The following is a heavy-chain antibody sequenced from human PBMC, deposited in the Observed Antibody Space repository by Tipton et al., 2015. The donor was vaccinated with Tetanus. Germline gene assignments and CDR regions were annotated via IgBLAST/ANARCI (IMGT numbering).Heavy chain of an antibody. V-gene: IGHV1-69*01. CDR2: ITPIFGTS. D-gene: IGHD5-12*01. CDR3: ARALRDGGSDFFWAVVDS. Sequence: QVQLVQSGAEVKKPGSSVKVSCKASGGTFSSHAISWVRQAPGQGLEWMGAITPIFGTSDYAPKFQGRASITADESTTTAYLELRSLSSEDTAVYYCARALRDGGSDFFWAVVDSWGQGTLVTVSS. J-gene: IGHJ4*02. CDR1: GGTFSSHA.